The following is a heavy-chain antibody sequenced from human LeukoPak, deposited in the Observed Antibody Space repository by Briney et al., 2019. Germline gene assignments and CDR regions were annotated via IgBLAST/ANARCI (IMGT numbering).Heavy chain of an antibody. J-gene: IGHJ4*02. Sequence: GGSLRLSCAASGFTFSSYGMHWVRQAPGKGLEWVAVIWYDGSNKYYADSVKGRFTISRDNSKNTLYLQMNSLRAEDTAVYYCAREGIAVAGNDYWGQGTLVTVSS. CDR3: AREGIAVAGNDY. CDR1: GFTFSSYG. CDR2: IWYDGSNK. V-gene: IGHV3-33*01. D-gene: IGHD6-19*01.